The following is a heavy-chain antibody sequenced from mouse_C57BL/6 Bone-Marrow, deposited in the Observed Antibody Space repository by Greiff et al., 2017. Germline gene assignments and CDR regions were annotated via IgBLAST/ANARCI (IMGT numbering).Heavy chain of an antibody. J-gene: IGHJ2*01. D-gene: IGHD1-3*01. CDR2: IHPNSGST. CDR1: GYTFTSYW. V-gene: IGHV1-64*01. Sequence: VQLQQPGAELAKPGASVKLSCKASGYTFTSYWMHWVKQRPGQGLEWIGMIHPNSGSTNYNEKFKSKATLTVDKSSSTAYMQLSSLTSDDSAVYYCAVNYYFDYWGQGTTLTVSS. CDR3: AVNYYFDY.